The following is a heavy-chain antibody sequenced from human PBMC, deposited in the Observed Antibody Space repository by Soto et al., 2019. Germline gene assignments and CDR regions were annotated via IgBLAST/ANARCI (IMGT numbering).Heavy chain of an antibody. CDR3: ARGRKVTGTTRYYYGMDV. CDR1: GYTFTSYD. D-gene: IGHD1-7*01. Sequence: ASVKVSFKASGYTFTSYDINWLRQATGQGLEWMGWMNPNSGNTGYAQKFQGRVTMTRNTSISTAYMELSSLRSEDTAVYYCARGRKVTGTTRYYYGMDVWGQGTMVTVSS. V-gene: IGHV1-8*01. J-gene: IGHJ6*02. CDR2: MNPNSGNT.